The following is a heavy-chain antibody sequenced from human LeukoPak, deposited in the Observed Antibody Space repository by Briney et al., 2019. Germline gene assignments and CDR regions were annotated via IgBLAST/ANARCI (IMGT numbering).Heavy chain of an antibody. CDR2: ISWNSGSI. Sequence: GGSLRLSCAAPGFTFDDYAMHWVRQAPGKGLEWVSGISWNSGSIGYADSVKGRFTISRDNAKNSLYLQMNSLRAEDTALYYCATLQAPLDYWGQGTLVTVSS. CDR3: ATLQAPLDY. CDR1: GFTFDDYA. D-gene: IGHD4-11*01. J-gene: IGHJ4*02. V-gene: IGHV3-9*01.